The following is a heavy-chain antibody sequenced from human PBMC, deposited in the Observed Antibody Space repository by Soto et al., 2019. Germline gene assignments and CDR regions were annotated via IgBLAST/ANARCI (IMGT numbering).Heavy chain of an antibody. Sequence: PGGSLRLSCEASGSTFSTYGMHWVRQAPGKGLEWVAVISYDGRNENYVDSVKGRFTISRDNSKNTLYLQINSLRIDDTAVFYCARGNDYDSATFDYWGQGAQVTVSS. CDR2: ISYDGRNE. CDR1: GSTFSTYG. D-gene: IGHD2-15*01. J-gene: IGHJ4*02. CDR3: ARGNDYDSATFDY. V-gene: IGHV3-30*03.